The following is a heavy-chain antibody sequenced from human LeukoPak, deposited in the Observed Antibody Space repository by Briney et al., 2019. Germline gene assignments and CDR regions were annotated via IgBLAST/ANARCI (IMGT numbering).Heavy chain of an antibody. CDR3: AREGRQRWLQFFDY. D-gene: IGHD5-12*01. CDR1: GGTFSSYA. Sequence: ASVKVSCKASGGTFSSYAISWVRQAPGQGLEWMGRIIPILGIANYAQKFQGRVTITADKSTSTAYMGLSSLRSEDTAVYYCAREGRQRWLQFFDYWGQGTLVTVSS. V-gene: IGHV1-69*04. CDR2: IIPILGIA. J-gene: IGHJ4*02.